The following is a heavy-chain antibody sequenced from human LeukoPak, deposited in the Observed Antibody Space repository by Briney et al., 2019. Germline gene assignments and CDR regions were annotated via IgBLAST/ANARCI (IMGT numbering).Heavy chain of an antibody. D-gene: IGHD2-2*01. V-gene: IGHV4-34*01. Sequence: SETLSLTCAVYGGSLSGYYWSWIRQPPGKGLEWIGEINHSGSTNYNPSLKSRVTISVDTSKNQFSLKLSSVTAADTAVYYCARGGHGSPTYCSSTSCYVWYFDLWGRGTLVTVSS. CDR3: ARGGHGSPTYCSSTSCYVWYFDL. J-gene: IGHJ2*01. CDR1: GGSLSGYY. CDR2: INHSGST.